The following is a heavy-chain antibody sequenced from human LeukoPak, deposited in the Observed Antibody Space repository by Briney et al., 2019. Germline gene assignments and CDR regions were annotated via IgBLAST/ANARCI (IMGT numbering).Heavy chain of an antibody. CDR3: ARENSAAAADY. J-gene: IGHJ4*02. V-gene: IGHV3-74*01. D-gene: IGHD6-25*01. CDR1: EFTFSAYW. CDR2: IRGDGSMT. Sequence: GSLRLSCAASEFTFSAYWMHWVRQAPGKGLVWVSRIRGDGSMTNYADSVKGRFTISRDNAKNTLYLQMNSLRLEDTAVYYCARENSAAAADYWGQGTVVTVSS.